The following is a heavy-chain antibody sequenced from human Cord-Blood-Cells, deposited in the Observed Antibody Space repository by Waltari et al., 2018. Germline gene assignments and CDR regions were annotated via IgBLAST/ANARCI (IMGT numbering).Heavy chain of an antibody. J-gene: IGHJ4*02. CDR3: ARTYGSGSYYDY. D-gene: IGHD3-10*01. Sequence: QVQLVQSGAEVKKPGASVKVSCKASGYTFTGYYMHWVRQAPGQGLEWMGWINPNSGGTNYAKKFQGRVTMTRDTSISTAYMELSRLRSDDTAVYYCARTYGSGSYYDYWGQGTLVTVSS. CDR1: GYTFTGYY. CDR2: INPNSGGT. V-gene: IGHV1-2*02.